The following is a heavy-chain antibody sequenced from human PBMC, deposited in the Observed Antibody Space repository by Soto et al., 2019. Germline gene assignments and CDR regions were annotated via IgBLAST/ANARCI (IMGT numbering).Heavy chain of an antibody. V-gene: IGHV3-33*01. CDR1: GFTFSSYG. CDR2: IWYDGSNK. J-gene: IGHJ4*02. D-gene: IGHD3-10*01. Sequence: GGSLRLSCAASGFTFSSYGMHWVRQAPGKGLEWVAVIWYDGSNKYYADSVKGRFTISRDNSKNTLYLQMNSLRAEDTDVYYCVRIGAGYEVDYWGQGTLATVSS. CDR3: VRIGAGYEVDY.